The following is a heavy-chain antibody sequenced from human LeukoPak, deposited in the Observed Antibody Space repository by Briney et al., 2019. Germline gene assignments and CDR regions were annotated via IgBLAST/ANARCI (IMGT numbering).Heavy chain of an antibody. V-gene: IGHV4-4*02. CDR2: IYHSGST. D-gene: IGHD3-22*01. CDR3: ARRPPRYYDSSGLDY. Sequence: PSGTLSLTCAVSGGSISSSNWWSWVRRPPGKGLEWIGEIYHSGSTNYNPSLKSRVTISVDTSKNQFSLKLSSVTAADTAVYYCARRPPRYYDSSGLDYWGQGTLVTVSS. J-gene: IGHJ4*02. CDR1: GGSISSSNW.